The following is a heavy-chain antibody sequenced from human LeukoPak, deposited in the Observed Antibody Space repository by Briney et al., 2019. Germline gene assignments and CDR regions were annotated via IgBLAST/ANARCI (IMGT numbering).Heavy chain of an antibody. CDR2: INPNSGGT. J-gene: IGHJ4*02. D-gene: IGHD3-3*01. Sequence: ASVKVSCKASGYTFTGYYMHWVRQAPGQGLEWMGWINPNSGGTNYAQKFQGRVTMTRDTSISTAYMELSGLRSDDTAVYYCASSRFLEWLIDYWGQGTLVTVSS. V-gene: IGHV1-2*02. CDR3: ASSRFLEWLIDY. CDR1: GYTFTGYY.